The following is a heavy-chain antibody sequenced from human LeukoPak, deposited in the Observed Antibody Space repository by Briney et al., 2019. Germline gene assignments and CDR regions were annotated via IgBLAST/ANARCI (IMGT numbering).Heavy chain of an antibody. V-gene: IGHV3-49*04. J-gene: IGHJ4*02. Sequence: GGSLRLSCTASGFTFGDYAMSWVRQAPGKGLEGGGVIRSKVYGGTTEYAASVKGRFTISRDDSKSITYLQNNSLKTEDTAVYYCTRDPLYYYDSSGYYYGTVHYFDHWGQGTLVTVSS. CDR2: IRSKVYGGTT. CDR3: TRDPLYYYDSSGYYYGTVHYFDH. D-gene: IGHD3-22*01. CDR1: GFTFGDYA.